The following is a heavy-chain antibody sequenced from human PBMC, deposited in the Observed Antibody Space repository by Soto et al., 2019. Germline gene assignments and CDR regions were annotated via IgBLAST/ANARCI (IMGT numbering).Heavy chain of an antibody. CDR3: ARGNHRWLQLWYFDL. D-gene: IGHD5-12*01. V-gene: IGHV1-69*12. CDR1: GGTFSSYT. CDR2: SIPIFGTA. J-gene: IGHJ2*01. Sequence: QVQLVQSGAEVKKPGSSVTVSCKASGGTFSSYTISWVRQAPGQGLEWMGGSIPIFGTANYAQKFQGRVTITADEFPSTACMDLSNLRPEDTAVYYCARGNHRWLQLWYFDLWGRGTPVTVSS.